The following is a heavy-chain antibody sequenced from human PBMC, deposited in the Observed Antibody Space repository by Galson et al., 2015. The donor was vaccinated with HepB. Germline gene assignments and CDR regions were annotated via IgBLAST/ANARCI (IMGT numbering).Heavy chain of an antibody. CDR3: ARAYYYDSSGYYYFDY. CDR1: GGTFSSYA. J-gene: IGHJ4*02. CDR2: IIPILGIA. Sequence: SVKVSCKASGGTFSSYAISWVRQAPGQGLEWMGGIIPILGIANYAQKFQGRVPITADESTSTAYMELSSLRSEDTAVYYCARAYYYDSSGYYYFDYWGQGTLVTVSS. D-gene: IGHD3-22*01. V-gene: IGHV1-69*10.